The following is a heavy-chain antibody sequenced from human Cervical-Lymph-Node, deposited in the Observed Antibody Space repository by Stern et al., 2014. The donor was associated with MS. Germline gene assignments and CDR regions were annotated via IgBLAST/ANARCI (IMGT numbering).Heavy chain of an antibody. CDR2: ISSYNGNT. Sequence: VQLEESGAEVKKPGASVKVSCKTSGYTFTSYGNRWVRQAPGQGLEWMGWISSYNGNTNYAQKLQGRVTMTTDTSTSTAYMELRSLRSDDTAVYYCARSSIMTTVTVFDYWGQGTLVTVSS. CDR1: GYTFTSYG. D-gene: IGHD4-11*01. CDR3: ARSSIMTTVTVFDY. V-gene: IGHV1-18*01. J-gene: IGHJ4*02.